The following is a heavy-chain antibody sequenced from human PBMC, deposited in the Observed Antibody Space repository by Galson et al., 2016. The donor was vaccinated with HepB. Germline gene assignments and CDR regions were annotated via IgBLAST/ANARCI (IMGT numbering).Heavy chain of an antibody. V-gene: IGHV3-7*03. CDR2: IKQDGSGK. J-gene: IGHJ4*02. Sequence: SLRLSCAASGFTFSTFWMTWVRQAPGKGLEWVANIKQDGSGKYYVDSVKGRFTISRDNAKNSVYLQMNSLRGDDTAVYYCMSYSDAWYSGFWGPGTLVTVSP. CDR1: GFTFSTFW. D-gene: IGHD6-13*01. CDR3: MSYSDAWYSGF.